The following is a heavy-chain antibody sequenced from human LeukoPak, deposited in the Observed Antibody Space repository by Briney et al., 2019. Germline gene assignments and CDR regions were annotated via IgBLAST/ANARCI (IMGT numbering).Heavy chain of an antibody. D-gene: IGHD3-10*01. CDR3: ARTFRGEWALNWFDP. J-gene: IGHJ5*02. CDR2: IYYSGST. V-gene: IGHV4-61*01. CDR1: GGSISSGSYY. Sequence: SETLSLTCTVSGGSISSGSYYWSWIRPPPGKGLVWFGYIYYSGSTNYNPSHKSPVTISVDTSKNQFSLKLSSVTAADTAVYYCARTFRGEWALNWFDPWGQGTLVTVSS.